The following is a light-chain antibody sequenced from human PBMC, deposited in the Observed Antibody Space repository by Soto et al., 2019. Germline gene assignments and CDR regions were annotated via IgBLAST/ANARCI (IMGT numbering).Light chain of an antibody. CDR2: DVN. CDR1: SSDVGGYHY. J-gene: IGLJ2*01. CDR3: CSYAGSYTLV. Sequence: QSVLTQPRSVSGSPGQSVTLSFTGTSSDVGGYHYVSWYQHHPGKAPKIMIFDVNRRPSGVPNRFSGSKSGNTDSLTISGLQTEDEADYYCCSYAGSYTLVFGGGTKLTVL. V-gene: IGLV2-11*01.